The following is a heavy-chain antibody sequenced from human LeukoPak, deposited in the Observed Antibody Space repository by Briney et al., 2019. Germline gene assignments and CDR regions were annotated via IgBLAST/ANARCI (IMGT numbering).Heavy chain of an antibody. CDR2: IGTAGDT. CDR1: GFTFSSYD. Sequence: PGGSLRLSCAASGFTFSSYDMHWVRQATGKGLEWVSAIGTAGDTYYPGSVKGRFTISRENAKNSLYLQMNSLRAGDTAVYYCARGGTHGYSYGLGYYFDYWDQGTLVTVSS. V-gene: IGHV3-13*01. CDR3: ARGGTHGYSYGLGYYFDY. J-gene: IGHJ4*02. D-gene: IGHD5-18*01.